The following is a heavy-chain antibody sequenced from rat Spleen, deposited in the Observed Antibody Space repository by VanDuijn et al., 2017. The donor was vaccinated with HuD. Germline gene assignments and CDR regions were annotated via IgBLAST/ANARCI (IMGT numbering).Heavy chain of an antibody. Sequence: EVQLVESGGGLVQPGRSLKLSCVASGFTFSAYWMYWVRQAPKKGLEWVASISSGGGGTYYPDSVKGRFTISRDNAKSTLYLQMDSLRSEDTASYYCARLALLTTAPYYFDYWGQGVMVTVSS. CDR2: ISSGGGGT. D-gene: IGHD1-11*01. CDR3: ARLALLTTAPYYFDY. V-gene: IGHV5-25*01. CDR1: GFTFSAYW. J-gene: IGHJ2*01.